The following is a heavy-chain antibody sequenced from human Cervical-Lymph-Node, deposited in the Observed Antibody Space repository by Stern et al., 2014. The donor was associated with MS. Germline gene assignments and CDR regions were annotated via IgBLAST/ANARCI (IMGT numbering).Heavy chain of an antibody. CDR2: VYTSGNT. CDR3: ARGSKLRYDFDV. CDR1: GGSISGGTYF. Sequence: QVQLVQSGPGLVKPSQTLSLTCTVSGGSISGGTYFWNWIRQPSGKELEWIGRVYTSGNTKYRPSLQSRVTISIETAKSPFSLKRNSLTAADTAVYYCARGSKLRYDFDVWGQGTMVTVSS. D-gene: IGHD4-23*01. V-gene: IGHV4-61*02. J-gene: IGHJ3*01.